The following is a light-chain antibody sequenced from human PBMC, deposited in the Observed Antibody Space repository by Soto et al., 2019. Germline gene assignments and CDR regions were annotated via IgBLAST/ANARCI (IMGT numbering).Light chain of an antibody. CDR1: SSDVGGYNY. CDR3: SSYRASSTTHYV. CDR2: DVS. V-gene: IGLV2-14*03. J-gene: IGLJ1*01. Sequence: QSVLTQPASLSGSPGQSITLSCTGTSSDVGGYNYVSWYQQHPGKAPKLMIYDVSNRPSGVSNRFSGSKSGNTASLTISGLQAEDEADYYCSSYRASSTTHYVFGTGTKRTVL.